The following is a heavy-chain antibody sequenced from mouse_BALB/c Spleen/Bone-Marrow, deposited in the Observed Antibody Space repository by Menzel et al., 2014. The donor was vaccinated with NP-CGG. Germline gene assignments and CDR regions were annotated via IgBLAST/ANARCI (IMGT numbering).Heavy chain of an antibody. J-gene: IGHJ4*01. V-gene: IGHV1-67*01. Sequence: VHLVESGPELVRPGVSVKISCKGSGYTFTDYGMHWVKQSHAKSLEWIGLISLYSGNTNYNQKFKDKATMTVDKSSSTAHMELARLTSEDSAIYYCARRDYRYDETMDYWGQGTSVTVSS. CDR2: ISLYSGNT. D-gene: IGHD2-14*01. CDR1: GYTFTDYG. CDR3: ARRDYRYDETMDY.